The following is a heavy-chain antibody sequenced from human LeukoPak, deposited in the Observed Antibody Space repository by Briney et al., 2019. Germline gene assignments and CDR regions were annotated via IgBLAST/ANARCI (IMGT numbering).Heavy chain of an antibody. V-gene: IGHV1-69*05. Sequence: SVKVPCKASGGTFSSYAISWVRQAPGQGLEWMGRIIPIFGTANYAQKFQGRVTITTDESTSTAYMELSSLRSEDTAVYYCARDLGGSMSAYYFDYWGQGTLVTVSS. CDR2: IIPIFGTA. CDR1: GGTFSSYA. J-gene: IGHJ4*02. CDR3: ARDLGGSMSAYYFDY. D-gene: IGHD3-3*01.